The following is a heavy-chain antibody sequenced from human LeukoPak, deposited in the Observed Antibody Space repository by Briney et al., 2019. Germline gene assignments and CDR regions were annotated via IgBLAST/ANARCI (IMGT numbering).Heavy chain of an antibody. CDR2: ISGSGGST. J-gene: IGHJ6*02. CDR1: GFTFSSYA. V-gene: IGHV3-23*01. Sequence: GGSLRLSCAASGFTFSSYAMSWVRQAPGKGLEWVSAISGSGGSTYYADSVKGRFTISRDNSKNTPYLQMNSLRAEDTAVYYCAKDFWSGYYTIGGPYYYGMDVWGQGTTVTVSS. D-gene: IGHD3-3*01. CDR3: AKDFWSGYYTIGGPYYYGMDV.